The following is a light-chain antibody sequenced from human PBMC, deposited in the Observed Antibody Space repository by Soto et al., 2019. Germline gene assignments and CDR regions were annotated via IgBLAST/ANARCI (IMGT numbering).Light chain of an antibody. Sequence: DIVMTQSPDSLAVSLGDRSTINCNSSQSVLYSSNNKNYLAWYQQKPGQPPKLLIYWASTRESGVPDRFSGSGSGTDFTLTISSLQAEDVAVYYCQQYYSTLWTFGQGTKVDI. CDR1: QSVLYSSNNKNY. V-gene: IGKV4-1*01. CDR3: QQYYSTLWT. CDR2: WAS. J-gene: IGKJ1*01.